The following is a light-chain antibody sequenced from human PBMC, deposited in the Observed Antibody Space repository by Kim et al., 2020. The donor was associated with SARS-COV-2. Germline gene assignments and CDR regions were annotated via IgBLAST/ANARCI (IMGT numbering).Light chain of an antibody. Sequence: EVVMTQSPATLSMSPGERATLSCWASQRISRDVAWYQQRPGQAPRLLIYGSSTRAAGISDRFSGGGSGTEFTLTINRLQSEDFAVYYCQQYVDWPPAFGGGTKVDIK. CDR1: QRISRD. J-gene: IGKJ4*01. V-gene: IGKV3-15*01. CDR3: QQYVDWPPA. CDR2: GSS.